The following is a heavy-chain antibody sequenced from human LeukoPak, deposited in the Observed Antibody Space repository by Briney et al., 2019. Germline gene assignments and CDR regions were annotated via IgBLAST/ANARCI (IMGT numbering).Heavy chain of an antibody. D-gene: IGHD3-9*01. CDR1: GCTFTSYG. CDR3: ARDLAVLRYFDWYDLFDY. V-gene: IGHV1-18*01. J-gene: IGHJ4*02. Sequence: ASVKVSCKASGCTFTSYGISWVRQAPGQGLEWMGWISAYNGNTNYAQKLQGRVTMTTDTSTSTAYMELRSLRSDDTAVYYCARDLAVLRYFDWYDLFDYWGQGTLVTVSS. CDR2: ISAYNGNT.